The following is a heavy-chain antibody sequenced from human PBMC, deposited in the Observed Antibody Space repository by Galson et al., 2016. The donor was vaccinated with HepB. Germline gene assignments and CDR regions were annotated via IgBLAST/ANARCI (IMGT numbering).Heavy chain of an antibody. D-gene: IGHD3-22*01. CDR1: GGMYSSYA. V-gene: IGHV1-69*06. CDR2: IIPIFGTT. Sequence: SVKVSCKASGGMYSSYAISWVRQAPGQGLEWMGGIIPIFGTTYYAQKFQGRVTITADKSTSTAYMELSSLRSEDTAVYDCTRRASSGFYNAYNWFDPWGQGTLVTVSS. CDR3: TRRASSGFYNAYNWFDP. J-gene: IGHJ5*02.